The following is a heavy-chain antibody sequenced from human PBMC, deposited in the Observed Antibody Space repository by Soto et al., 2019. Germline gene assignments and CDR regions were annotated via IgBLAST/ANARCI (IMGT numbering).Heavy chain of an antibody. CDR2: IHSDGSST. CDR1: GFTFSYYW. Sequence: EVQLVESEGGLVQPGGSLRLSCAASGFTFSYYWMHWVCQAPGQGLVWVSRIHSDGSSTTYADSVKGRFTISRDNAKNTLYLQMNSLRAEDTAVYYCARGDRGAFDLWGQGTMVTVSS. CDR3: ARGDRGAFDL. J-gene: IGHJ3*01. D-gene: IGHD2-21*02. V-gene: IGHV3-74*01.